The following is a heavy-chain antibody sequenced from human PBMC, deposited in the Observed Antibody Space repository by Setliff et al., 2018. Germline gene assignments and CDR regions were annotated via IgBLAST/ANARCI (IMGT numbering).Heavy chain of an antibody. CDR3: AKVPITKVYFYMDV. D-gene: IGHD3-10*01. J-gene: IGHJ6*03. CDR1: GGSISSSY. Sequence: SETLSLTCTVSGGSISSSYWSWIRQPPGKGLEWIGYIYTSGSTDYNPSLKSRVTISLDTSKNQLSLKLSSVTAANTAVYYCAKVPITKVYFYMDVWGKGTTVTVSS. V-gene: IGHV4-4*08. CDR2: IYTSGST.